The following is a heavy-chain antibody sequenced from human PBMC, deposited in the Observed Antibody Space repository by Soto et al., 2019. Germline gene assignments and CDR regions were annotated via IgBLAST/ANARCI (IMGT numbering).Heavy chain of an antibody. V-gene: IGHV4-59*08. CDR3: ARGRHWFGP. CDR2: ISDRGDI. CDR1: GISITSSY. Sequence: SETLSLTCTVSGISITSSYWNWFRQSPGKGLEWIGQISDRGDINYNPPLESRVAISTDTSKNQVPLTLTAVNAADTAVYFCARGRHWFGPWGQGTLVTVS. J-gene: IGHJ5*02.